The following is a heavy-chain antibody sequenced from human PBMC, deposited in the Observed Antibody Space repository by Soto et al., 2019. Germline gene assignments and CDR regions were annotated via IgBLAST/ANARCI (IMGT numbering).Heavy chain of an antibody. D-gene: IGHD2-21*02. CDR3: ESDGMTTGDT. Sequence: PSETLSLTCIVSGVSVTSYTWSWVRQPANKGLEWIGRVFSSVSATYNPSLKSRVSISMDTAENRISLKLDSVTAADAGVYFCESDGMTTGDTWGPGTLVTVSS. J-gene: IGHJ4*02. CDR2: VFSSVSA. CDR1: GVSVTSYT. V-gene: IGHV4-4*07.